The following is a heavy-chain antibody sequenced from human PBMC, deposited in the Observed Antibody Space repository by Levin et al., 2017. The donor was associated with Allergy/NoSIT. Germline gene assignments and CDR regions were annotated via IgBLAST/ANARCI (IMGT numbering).Heavy chain of an antibody. CDR3: ARGKAARRMDYFDY. D-gene: IGHD6-6*01. CDR1: GGSISSYY. V-gene: IGHV4-59*01. CDR2: IYYSGST. J-gene: IGHJ4*02. Sequence: ESLKISCTVSGGSISSYYWSWIRQPPGKGLEWIGYIYYSGSTNYNPSLKSRVTISVDTSKNQFSLKLSSVTAADTAVYYCARGKAARRMDYFDYWGQGTLVTVSS.